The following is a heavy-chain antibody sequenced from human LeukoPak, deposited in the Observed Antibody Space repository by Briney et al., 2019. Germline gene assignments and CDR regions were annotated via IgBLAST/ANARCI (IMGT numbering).Heavy chain of an antibody. Sequence: GSLRLSCAASRFTFNYSFMNWVRQAPGKGLEWVSSIISSSSYIYYAGSVKGRFTISRDNARNSLFLQMNSLRAEDTAVYYCARARNGGYNEGAFDIWGQGTMVTVSS. J-gene: IGHJ3*02. V-gene: IGHV3-21*01. CDR2: IISSSSYI. D-gene: IGHD5-24*01. CDR1: RFTFNYSF. CDR3: ARARNGGYNEGAFDI.